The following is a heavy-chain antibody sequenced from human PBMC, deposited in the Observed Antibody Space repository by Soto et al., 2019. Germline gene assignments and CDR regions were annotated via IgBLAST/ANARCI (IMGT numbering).Heavy chain of an antibody. V-gene: IGHV3-64*01. J-gene: IGHJ3*02. CDR3: ARGLTGTTYDAFDI. Sequence: EVQLVESGGGLVQPGGSLILSCAASGFTFSSYAMHWVRQAPGKGLEFVSAVSSNGGSTYYASSVKGRFTVSRDNSKNPLFLQMGSLRPEDMAVYFCARGLTGTTYDAFDIWGLGTMVTVSS. CDR2: VSSNGGST. CDR1: GFTFSSYA. D-gene: IGHD1-1*01.